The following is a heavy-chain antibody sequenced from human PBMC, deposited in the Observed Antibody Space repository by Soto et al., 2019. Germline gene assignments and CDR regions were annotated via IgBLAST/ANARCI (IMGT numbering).Heavy chain of an antibody. J-gene: IGHJ5*01. CDR1: GFTFRSQP. D-gene: IGHD5-12*01. V-gene: IGHV3-23*01. CDR3: AKALNVDPGKWLQFDF. CDR2: IWGSGGGT. Sequence: PGGSLRLSCAASGFTFRSQPMRWVRQAPGKGLEWVSAIWGSGGGTYYADSVKGRFIISRDNSKNTLFLQMNSLRAEDTAVYYCAKALNVDPGKWLQFDFWGQGTLVTVSS.